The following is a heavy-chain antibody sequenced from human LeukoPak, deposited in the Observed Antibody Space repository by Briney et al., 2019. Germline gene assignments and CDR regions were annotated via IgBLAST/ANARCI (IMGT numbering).Heavy chain of an antibody. J-gene: IGHJ4*02. Sequence: SVKVSCKASGGTFSSDTISWVRQAPGQSLEWMGGLIPIFATTHFAQKFRDRVTFTADDSTGTAYMELSSLRSDDTAMYYCARHQEAAAASGYFDYWGQGTLVTVSS. CDR1: GGTFSSDT. D-gene: IGHD6-13*01. CDR2: LIPIFATT. CDR3: ARHQEAAAASGYFDY. V-gene: IGHV1-69*13.